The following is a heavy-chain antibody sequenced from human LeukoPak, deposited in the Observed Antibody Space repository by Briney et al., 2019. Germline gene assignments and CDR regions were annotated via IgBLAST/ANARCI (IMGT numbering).Heavy chain of an antibody. J-gene: IGHJ1*01. V-gene: IGHV4-4*09. D-gene: IGHD3-22*01. Sequence: SETLSLTCTVSGGSISGYYWSWIRQPPGKGLEWIGYIYSSGSTNYNPSLKSRVTISVDTPKNQFSLKLNSVTAADTAVYYCATGMENYDSSGYYSYFLHWGQGTLVTVSS. CDR3: ATGMENYDSSGYYSYFLH. CDR2: IYSSGST. CDR1: GGSISGYY.